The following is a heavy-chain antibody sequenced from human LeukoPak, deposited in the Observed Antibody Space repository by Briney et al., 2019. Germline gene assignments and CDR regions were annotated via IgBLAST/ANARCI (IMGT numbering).Heavy chain of an antibody. Sequence: PSETLSLTCTVSGDSISSYYCSWIRQPPGRGLEWIGYIYTSGSTNYNPSLKSRVTISVDTSKNQFSLKLSSVTAADTAVYYCARHQGGYNTFDYWGQGTLVTVSS. CDR2: IYTSGST. D-gene: IGHD5-24*01. J-gene: IGHJ4*02. CDR3: ARHQGGYNTFDY. CDR1: GDSISSYY. V-gene: IGHV4-4*09.